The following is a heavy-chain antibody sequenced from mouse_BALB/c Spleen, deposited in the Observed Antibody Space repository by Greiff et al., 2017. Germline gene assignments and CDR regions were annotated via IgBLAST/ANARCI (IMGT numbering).Heavy chain of an antibody. CDR2: ISYSGST. J-gene: IGHJ3*01. CDR1: GYSITSDYA. Sequence: EVKLVESGPGLVKPSQSLSLTCTVTGYSITSDYAWNWIRQFPGNKLEWMGYISYSGSTSYNPSLKSRISITRDTSKNQFFLQLDSVTTEDTATYYCAREELGRFAYWGQGTLVTVSA. D-gene: IGHD4-1*01. CDR3: AREELGRFAY. V-gene: IGHV3-2*02.